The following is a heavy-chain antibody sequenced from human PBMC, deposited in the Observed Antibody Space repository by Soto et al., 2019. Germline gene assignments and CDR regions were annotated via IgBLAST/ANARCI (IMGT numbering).Heavy chain of an antibody. CDR3: ARAAGYCSGGSCYSMGANWFDP. CDR1: GGSISSGGYS. V-gene: IGHV4-30-2*01. J-gene: IGHJ5*02. D-gene: IGHD2-15*01. Sequence: SETLSLTCAVSGGSISSGGYSWSWIRQPPGKGLEWIGYIYHSGSTYYNPSLKSRVTISVDRSKNQFSLKLSSVTAADTAVYYCARAAGYCSGGSCYSMGANWFDPWGQGTLVTVSS. CDR2: IYHSGST.